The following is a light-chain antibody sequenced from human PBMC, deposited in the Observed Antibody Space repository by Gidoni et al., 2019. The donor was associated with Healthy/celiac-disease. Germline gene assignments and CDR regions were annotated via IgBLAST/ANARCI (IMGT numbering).Light chain of an antibody. CDR1: HDISNY. V-gene: IGKV1-33*01. CDR2: DAS. CDR3: QQYDNRPLT. Sequence: DIQMAQSPSSLSASEGDRVTITCQASHDISNYLNWGQQKPGKAPKLLIYDASNLETGDPSRFSGSGSGTDFTFTISSLQPEDIATYYCQQYDNRPLTFGGGTKVEIK. J-gene: IGKJ4*01.